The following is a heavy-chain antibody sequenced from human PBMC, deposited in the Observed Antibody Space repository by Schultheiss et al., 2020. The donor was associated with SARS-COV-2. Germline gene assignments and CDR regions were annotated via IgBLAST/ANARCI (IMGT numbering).Heavy chain of an antibody. J-gene: IGHJ6*02. D-gene: IGHD4-17*01. CDR1: GGTFSSFT. Sequence: ASVKVSCKASGGTFSSFTISWVRQAPGQGLEWMGWISAYNANTIYAQKLQGRVTLTTDTSTSTAYMELRSLRSDDTAVYYCARDQTMTTVTTRERVARKYGMDVWGQGTTVTVSS. V-gene: IGHV1-18*04. CDR3: ARDQTMTTVTTRERVARKYGMDV. CDR2: ISAYNANT.